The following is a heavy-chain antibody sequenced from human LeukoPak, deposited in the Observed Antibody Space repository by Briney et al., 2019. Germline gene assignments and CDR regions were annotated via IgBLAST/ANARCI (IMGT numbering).Heavy chain of an antibody. CDR2: IRYDGSNK. CDR1: GFTFSSYA. CDR3: AKEGDGPSYYFDY. J-gene: IGHJ4*02. V-gene: IGHV3-30*02. D-gene: IGHD2-21*02. Sequence: GGSLRLSCAASGFTFSSYAMHWVRQAPGKGLEWVAFIRYDGSNKYYADSVKGRFTISRDNSKNTLYLQMNSLRAEDTAVYYCAKEGDGPSYYFDYWGQGTLVTVSS.